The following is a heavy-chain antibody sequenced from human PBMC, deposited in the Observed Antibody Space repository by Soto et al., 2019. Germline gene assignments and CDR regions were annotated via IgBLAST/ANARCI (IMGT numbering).Heavy chain of an antibody. CDR2: VSPYDGDT. V-gene: IGHV1-18*01. D-gene: IGHD1-26*01. CDR1: GYTFTTYG. Sequence: QVQLEQSGVEVKKPGASVKVSCKASGYTFTTYGISWVRQAPGQGLEWVGWVSPYDGDTNYADTLQGRVTMTTVTSTTTAYMELRSLRSDDTAMYYCARDHGGSYQADSFDPWGQGTLVIVSS. CDR3: ARDHGGSYQADSFDP. J-gene: IGHJ5*02.